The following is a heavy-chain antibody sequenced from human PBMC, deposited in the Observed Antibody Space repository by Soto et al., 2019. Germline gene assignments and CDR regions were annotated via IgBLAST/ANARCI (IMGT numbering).Heavy chain of an antibody. Sequence: SETLSLTCTVSGGSVTSDEDHWTWIRQSPGKGLEWIGYISNSGSTGYNPSLKTRLSMSVDRSKNQFTLRLTSVTAADTAVYFCATESGSTYGYFDHWGQGTQVTVSS. CDR1: GGSVTSDEDH. J-gene: IGHJ4*02. D-gene: IGHD5-18*01. CDR3: ATESGSTYGYFDH. CDR2: ISNSGST. V-gene: IGHV4-30-4*01.